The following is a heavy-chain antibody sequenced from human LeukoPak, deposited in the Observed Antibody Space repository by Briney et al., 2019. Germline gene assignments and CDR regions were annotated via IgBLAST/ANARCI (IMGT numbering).Heavy chain of an antibody. CDR2: IIAYNGNT. Sequence: ASVKVSCKASGYTFTSYGISWVRQAPGQGLEWMGWIIAYNGNTNYAQKLQGRVTMTTDTSTSTAYMELRSLRSDDTAVYYCARDWGIAVAGEGGYWGQGTLVTVSS. V-gene: IGHV1-18*01. CDR1: GYTFTSYG. D-gene: IGHD6-19*01. J-gene: IGHJ4*02. CDR3: ARDWGIAVAGEGGY.